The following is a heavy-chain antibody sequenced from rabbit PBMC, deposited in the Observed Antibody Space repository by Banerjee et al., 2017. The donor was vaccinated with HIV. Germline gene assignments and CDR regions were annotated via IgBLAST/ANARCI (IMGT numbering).Heavy chain of an antibody. J-gene: IGHJ3*01. CDR3: ARRGSDWGDDL. CDR1: GFDLSSYYD. CDR2: IYPSIGST. Sequence: QEYLEESGGDLVKPEGSLTLTCTASGFDLSSYYDMCWVRQAPGKGLELIACIYPSIGSTWYASWAKGRFTISKTSSTTVTLQMTSLTAADTATYFCARRGSDWGDDLWGQGTLVTVS. V-gene: IGHV1S45*01. D-gene: IGHD4-1*01.